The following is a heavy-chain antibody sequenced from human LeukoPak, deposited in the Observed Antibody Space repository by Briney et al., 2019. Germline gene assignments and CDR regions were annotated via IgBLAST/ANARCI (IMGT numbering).Heavy chain of an antibody. V-gene: IGHV1-69*01. J-gene: IGHJ5*02. CDR2: IIPIFGTA. CDR1: GFTFSSYG. CDR3: ARDGCSSTSCYRWVNWFDP. D-gene: IGHD2-2*02. Sequence: ISCAASGFTFSSYGMHWVRQAPGKGLEWMGGIIPIFGTANYAQKFQGRATITADESTSTAYMELSSLRSEDTAVYYCARDGCSSTSCYRWVNWFDPWGQGTLVTVSS.